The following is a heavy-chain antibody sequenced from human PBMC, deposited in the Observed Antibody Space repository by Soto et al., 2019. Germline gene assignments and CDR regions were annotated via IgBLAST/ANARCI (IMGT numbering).Heavy chain of an antibody. D-gene: IGHD6-19*01. J-gene: IGHJ3*01. CDR2: IGANGAAT. V-gene: IGHV3-23*01. CDR1: GFTFSNYP. Sequence: VQVLESGGDLIQPGGSLRLSCAAFGFTFSNYPMVWVRQAPEKGLEWVSTIGANGAATHYADSVKGRFNISRDNSKNTMYLQMYSLRGEDTGVYYCAQVGFSSGEAGGFDFWGQGTLVTVSS. CDR3: AQVGFSSGEAGGFDF.